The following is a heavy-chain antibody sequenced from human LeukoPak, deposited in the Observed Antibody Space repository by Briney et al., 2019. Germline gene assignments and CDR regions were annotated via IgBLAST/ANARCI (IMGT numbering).Heavy chain of an antibody. J-gene: IGHJ6*02. CDR1: GYNFKTHA. CDR3: ARFWVFGADTSPPYHQGMDL. D-gene: IGHD3-3*01. Sequence: GASAKVSCQPSGYNFKTHAVSWVRQVPGQGLEWMGWISGYNGDTAFAQKFQGRVTMTKDTSTTTAYMELRSLTSDDTAVYYCARFWVFGADTSPPYHQGMDLWGRGTTVTVSS. V-gene: IGHV1-18*01. CDR2: ISGYNGDT.